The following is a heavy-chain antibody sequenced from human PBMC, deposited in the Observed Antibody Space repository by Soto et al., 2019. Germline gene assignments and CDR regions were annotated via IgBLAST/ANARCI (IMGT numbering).Heavy chain of an antibody. CDR2: IIPILGIA. J-gene: IGHJ6*03. Sequence: QVQLVQSGAEVKKPGSSVKVSCKASGGTFSSYTISWVRQAPGQGLEWMGRIIPILGIANYAQKFQGRVTITADKSTSTAYMELSSLRSEDTAVYYCAREGYCSSTSCPTGYYYYMDVWGTGTTVTVSS. D-gene: IGHD2-2*01. V-gene: IGHV1-69*02. CDR3: AREGYCSSTSCPTGYYYYMDV. CDR1: GGTFSSYT.